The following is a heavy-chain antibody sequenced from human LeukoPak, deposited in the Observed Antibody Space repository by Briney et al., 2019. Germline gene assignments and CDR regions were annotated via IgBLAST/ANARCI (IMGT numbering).Heavy chain of an antibody. D-gene: IGHD3-3*01. CDR1: GFIFSCYA. J-gene: IGHJ5*02. CDR2: IDSTSSFT. V-gene: IGHV3-21*05. CDR3: ARDFCDH. Sequence: GGPVRLLCAASGFIFSCYAMLWLREAPGGGLEWVSYIDSTSSFTHCAHSLKGRFPVSRDHAKNSLYLQMNSLRAEDTAVYYCARDFCDHWGQGTLVTVSS.